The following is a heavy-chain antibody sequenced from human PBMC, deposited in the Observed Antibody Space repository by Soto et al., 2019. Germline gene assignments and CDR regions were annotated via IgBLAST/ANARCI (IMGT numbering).Heavy chain of an antibody. Sequence: PGGSLRLSCAASGFTFSDYYMTWIRQAPGKGLEWISYISSTSTYTDYADSVKGRFTISRDNAKNSLFLQMNSLGAEDTAVYYWARATRGWYYFDYWGQGTLVTVSS. CDR2: ISSTSTYT. CDR1: GFTFSDYY. J-gene: IGHJ4*02. V-gene: IGHV3-11*05. D-gene: IGHD6-19*01. CDR3: ARATRGWYYFDY.